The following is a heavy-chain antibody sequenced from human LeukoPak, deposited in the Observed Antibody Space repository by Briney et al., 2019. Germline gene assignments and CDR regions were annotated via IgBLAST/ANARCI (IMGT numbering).Heavy chain of an antibody. CDR1: GGSISSSSYY. D-gene: IGHD2-15*01. Sequence: SETLSLTCTVSGGSISSSSYYWGWIRQPPGKGLEWIGSIYYSGSTYYNPSLKSRVTISVDTSKNQFSLKLSSVTAADTAVYYCARDSPDEGWDYWGQGTLVTVSS. J-gene: IGHJ4*02. CDR2: IYYSGST. V-gene: IGHV4-39*07. CDR3: ARDSPDEGWDY.